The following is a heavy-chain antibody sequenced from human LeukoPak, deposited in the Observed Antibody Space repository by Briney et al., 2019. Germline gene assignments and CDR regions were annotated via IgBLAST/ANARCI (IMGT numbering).Heavy chain of an antibody. J-gene: IGHJ5*02. CDR2: VYATGST. D-gene: IGHD3-10*01. V-gene: IGHV4-4*09. CDR3: ARHGSVRSPMGP. CDR1: GRPISSYY. Sequence: SDTLSLIHTVCGRPISSYYWLGTRHPRGKALVWMGYVYATGSTNYNPSLKSRVTISVATSKTQFSLQLRSVTAADTAVYYCARHGSVRSPMGPCGQGTLVTVSS.